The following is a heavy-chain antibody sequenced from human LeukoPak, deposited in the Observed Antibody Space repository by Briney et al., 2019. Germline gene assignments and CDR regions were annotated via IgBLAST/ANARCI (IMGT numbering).Heavy chain of an antibody. CDR3: ARVPYYDYVWGSYRYKRAPNFDY. Sequence: SETLSLTCTVSGGSISSYYWSWIRQPPGKGLEWIGYIYYSGSTNYNPSLKSRVTISVDTSKNQFSLKLSSVTAADTAVCYCARVPYYDYVWGSYRYKRAPNFDYWGQGTLVTVSS. J-gene: IGHJ4*02. CDR1: GGSISSYY. D-gene: IGHD3-16*02. CDR2: IYYSGST. V-gene: IGHV4-59*01.